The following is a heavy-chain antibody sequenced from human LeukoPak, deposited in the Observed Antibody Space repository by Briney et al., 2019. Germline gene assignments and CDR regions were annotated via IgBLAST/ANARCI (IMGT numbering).Heavy chain of an antibody. D-gene: IGHD6-13*01. V-gene: IGHV4-59*01. CDR2: IYYSGST. Sequence: SETLSLTCTVSGGSLSSYYWSWIRQPPGKGLEWIGYIYYSGSTNYNPSLKSRVTISVDTSKNQFSLKLSSVTAADTAVYYCALSWIAAAGAFDYWGQGTLVTVSS. J-gene: IGHJ4*02. CDR3: ALSWIAAAGAFDY. CDR1: GGSLSSYY.